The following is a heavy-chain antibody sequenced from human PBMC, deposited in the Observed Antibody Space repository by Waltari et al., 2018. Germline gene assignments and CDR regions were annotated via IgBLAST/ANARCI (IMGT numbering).Heavy chain of an antibody. CDR1: GGSISSSSYY. CDR3: ARGICSTSCYATNWFDP. CDR2: IYYSGST. Sequence: QLQLQESGPGLVKPSETLSLTCTVSGGSISSSSYYLGWIRQPPGKGLEWIGSIYYSGSTYYNPSLKSRVTISVDTSKNQFSLKLSSVTAADTAVYYCARGICSTSCYATNWFDPWGQGTLVTVSS. D-gene: IGHD2-2*01. J-gene: IGHJ5*02. V-gene: IGHV4-39*07.